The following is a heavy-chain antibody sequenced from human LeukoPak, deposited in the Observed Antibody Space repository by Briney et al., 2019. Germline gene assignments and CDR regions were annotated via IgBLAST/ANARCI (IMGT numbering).Heavy chain of an antibody. Sequence: ASVKVSCKASGYTFTSYAMNWVRQAPGQGLEWMGWINTNTGNPTYAQGFTGRFVFSLDTSVSTAYLQISSLKAGDTAVYYCARSPNTLGPTRVPAAAIRGYYYYYYMDVWGKGTTVTVSS. CDR2: INTNTGNP. CDR3: ARSPNTLGPTRVPAAAIRGYYYYYYMDV. D-gene: IGHD2-2*01. V-gene: IGHV7-4-1*02. J-gene: IGHJ6*03. CDR1: GYTFTSYA.